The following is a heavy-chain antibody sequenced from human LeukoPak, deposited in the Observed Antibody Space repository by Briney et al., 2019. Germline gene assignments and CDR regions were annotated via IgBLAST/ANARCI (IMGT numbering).Heavy chain of an antibody. Sequence: GGSLRLSCAASGFTFSSYAMSWVRQAPGKGLEWVSGISGSGDNTYYADSVKGRFTISRDNAKDTLYLQMNGLRAEDTAVYHCIRDLGGRSGYWGQGTLVTVSS. CDR1: GFTFSSYA. D-gene: IGHD1-26*01. V-gene: IGHV3-23*01. CDR2: ISGSGDNT. J-gene: IGHJ4*02. CDR3: IRDLGGRSGY.